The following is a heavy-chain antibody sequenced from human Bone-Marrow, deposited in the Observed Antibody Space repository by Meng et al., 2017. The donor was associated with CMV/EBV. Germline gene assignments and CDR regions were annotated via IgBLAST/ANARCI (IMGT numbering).Heavy chain of an antibody. CDR1: GGSVSSGSYY. CDR2: IYYSGST. V-gene: IGHV4-61*01. CDR3: ARGWEPAEFDP. J-gene: IGHJ5*02. D-gene: IGHD1-26*01. Sequence: CTVSGGSVSSGSYYWSWIRQPPGKGLEWIGYIYYSGSTNYNPSLKSRVTISVDTSKNQFSLKLSSVTAADTAVYYCARGWEPAEFDPWGQGTLVTVSS.